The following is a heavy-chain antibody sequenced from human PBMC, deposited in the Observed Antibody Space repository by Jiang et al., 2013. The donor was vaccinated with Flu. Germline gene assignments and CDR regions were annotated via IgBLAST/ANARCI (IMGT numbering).Heavy chain of an antibody. D-gene: IGHD2-15*01. CDR2: IYPGDSDT. CDR3: ARGYCSGGSCYPKYYYYYGMDV. Sequence: LEWMGIIYPGDSDTRYSPSFQGQVTISADKSISTAYLQWSSLKASDTAMYYCARGYCSGGSCYPKYYYYYGMDVWGQGTTVTVSS. V-gene: IGHV5-51*01. J-gene: IGHJ6*02.